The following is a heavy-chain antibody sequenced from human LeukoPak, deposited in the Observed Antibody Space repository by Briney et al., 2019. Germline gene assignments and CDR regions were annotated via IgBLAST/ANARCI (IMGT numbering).Heavy chain of an antibody. CDR2: IYQSGST. D-gene: IGHD2-15*01. CDR3: ARDCNGGSCLAYYYYGMDV. V-gene: IGHV4-30-2*01. Sequence: SETLSLTCTVSGGSISSGGYYWSWIRQPPGKGLEWIGYIYQSGSTYYNPSLKSRVTISVDKSKNQFSLKLSSVTAADTAVYYCARDCNGGSCLAYYYYGMDVWGQGTTVTVSS. CDR1: GGSISSGGYY. J-gene: IGHJ6*02.